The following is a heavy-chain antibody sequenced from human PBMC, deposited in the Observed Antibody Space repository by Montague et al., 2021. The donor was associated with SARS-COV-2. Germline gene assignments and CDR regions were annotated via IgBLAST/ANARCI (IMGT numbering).Heavy chain of an antibody. CDR3: ARATSVRGAVSWFDP. D-gene: IGHD3-10*01. Sequence: SETLSLTCTVSGGSISSHFWSFVRQPPGKGLERIGYIDSNGGTNDNPSLRSRLTMSVDTSKNQFSLQLRSMTPADTAVYFCARATSVRGAVSWFDPWGQGILGT. CDR2: IDSNGGT. J-gene: IGHJ5*02. CDR1: GGSISSHF. V-gene: IGHV4-59*11.